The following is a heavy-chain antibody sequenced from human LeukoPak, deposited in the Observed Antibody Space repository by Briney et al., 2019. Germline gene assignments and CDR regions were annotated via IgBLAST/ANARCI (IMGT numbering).Heavy chain of an antibody. Sequence: PGGSLRLSCVASGFSFRTYGMHWVRQAPGKGLEWVAVISYDGSNKYYADSVKGRFTISRDNSKNTFYMQVNSLRAEDTAVYYCAKDQTPIAVAGTSGEDYWGQGTLVTVSS. V-gene: IGHV3-30*18. CDR1: GFSFRTYG. D-gene: IGHD6-19*01. J-gene: IGHJ4*02. CDR3: AKDQTPIAVAGTSGEDY. CDR2: ISYDGSNK.